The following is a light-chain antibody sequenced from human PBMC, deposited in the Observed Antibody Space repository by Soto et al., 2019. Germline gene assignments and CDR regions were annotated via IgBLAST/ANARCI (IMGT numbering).Light chain of an antibody. CDR3: SSYTSSSLRV. Sequence: VLTQPASVSGSPGQSITISCTGTSSDVGGYNYVSWYQQHPGKAPKLMIYEVSNRPSGVSNRFSGSKSGNTASLTISGLQAEDEADYYCSSYTSSSLRVFGGGTQLTVL. CDR2: EVS. V-gene: IGLV2-14*01. J-gene: IGLJ3*02. CDR1: SSDVGGYNY.